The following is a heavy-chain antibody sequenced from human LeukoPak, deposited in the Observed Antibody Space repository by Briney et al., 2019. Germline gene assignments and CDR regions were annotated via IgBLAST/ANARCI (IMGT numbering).Heavy chain of an antibody. J-gene: IGHJ4*02. CDR3: AKEALGYGSGSYYKGFQPYYFDY. CDR2: ISGSGGST. CDR1: GFTFSSYA. V-gene: IGHV3-23*01. Sequence: PGGSLRLSCAASGFTFSSYAMSWVRQAPGKGLEWVSAISGSGGSTYYADSVKGRFTISRDNSKNTLYLQMNSLRAEDTAVYYCAKEALGYGSGSYYKGFQPYYFDYWGQGTLVTVSS. D-gene: IGHD3-10*01.